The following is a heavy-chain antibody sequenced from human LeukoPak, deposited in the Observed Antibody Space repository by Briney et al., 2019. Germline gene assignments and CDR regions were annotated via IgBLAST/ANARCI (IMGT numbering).Heavy chain of an antibody. CDR1: GLTFSGYD. V-gene: IGHV3-30*18. J-gene: IGHJ4*02. CDR2: ISYDGSNK. D-gene: IGHD3-3*01. CDR3: AKDFWSATYYFDY. Sequence: PGGSLRLSCAASGLTFSGYDIHWVRQAPGKGLEWVAVISYDGSNKYYADSVKGRFTISRDNSQNTLYLQMTSLRAEDTAVYYCAKDFWSATYYFDYWGQGTLVTVSS.